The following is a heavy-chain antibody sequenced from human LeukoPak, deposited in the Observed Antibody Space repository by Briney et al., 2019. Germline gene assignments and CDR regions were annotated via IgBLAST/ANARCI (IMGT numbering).Heavy chain of an antibody. D-gene: IGHD3-22*01. V-gene: IGHV4-34*01. J-gene: IGHJ3*02. Sequence: PSETLPLTCAVYGGSFSGYYWSWIRQPPGKGLEWIGEINHSGSTNYNPSLKSRVTISVDTSKNQFSLKLSSVTAADTAVYYCARGDDSSGYLRGAFDIWGQGTMVTVSS. CDR2: INHSGST. CDR1: GGSFSGYY. CDR3: ARGDDSSGYLRGAFDI.